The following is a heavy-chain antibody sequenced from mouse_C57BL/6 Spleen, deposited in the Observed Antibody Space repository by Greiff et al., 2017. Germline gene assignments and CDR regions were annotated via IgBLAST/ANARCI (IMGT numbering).Heavy chain of an antibody. D-gene: IGHD1-1*01. V-gene: IGHV1-82*01. Sequence: VKLQESGPELVKPGASVKISCKASGYAFSSSWMNWVKQRPGKGLEWIGRIYPGDGDTNSNGKFKGKATLTADKSSSTAYMQLSSLTSEDSAVYFCARDYGSNYGYFDVWGTGTTVTVSS. CDR2: IYPGDGDT. J-gene: IGHJ1*03. CDR3: ARDYGSNYGYFDV. CDR1: GYAFSSSW.